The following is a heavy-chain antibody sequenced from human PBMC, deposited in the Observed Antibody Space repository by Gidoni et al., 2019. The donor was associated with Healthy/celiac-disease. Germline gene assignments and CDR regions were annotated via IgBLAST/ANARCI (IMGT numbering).Heavy chain of an antibody. V-gene: IGHV4-39*07. Sequence: QLQLQESGPGLVTPSETLSLTCTVSGGSISSSRYYWGWIRQPPGKGLEWIGSIYYSGSTYYNPSLKSRVTISVDTSKNQFSLKLSSVTAADTAVYYCARGSGSYDYWGQGTLVTVSS. D-gene: IGHD1-26*01. J-gene: IGHJ4*02. CDR2: IYYSGST. CDR3: ARGSGSYDY. CDR1: GGSISSSRYY.